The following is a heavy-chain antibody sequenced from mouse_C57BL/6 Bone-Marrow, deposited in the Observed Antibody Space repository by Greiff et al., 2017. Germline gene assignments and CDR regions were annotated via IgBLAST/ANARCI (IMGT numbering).Heavy chain of an antibody. V-gene: IGHV5-6*01. Sequence: EVMLVESGGDLVKPGGSLKLSCAASGFTFSSYGMSWVRQTPDKRLEWVATISSGGSYTYYPDSVKGRFTISRDNAKNTLYLQMSSLKSEDTAMYYCARDGYYEAWFAYWGQGTLVTVSA. CDR2: ISSGGSYT. J-gene: IGHJ3*01. D-gene: IGHD2-3*01. CDR1: GFTFSSYG. CDR3: ARDGYYEAWFAY.